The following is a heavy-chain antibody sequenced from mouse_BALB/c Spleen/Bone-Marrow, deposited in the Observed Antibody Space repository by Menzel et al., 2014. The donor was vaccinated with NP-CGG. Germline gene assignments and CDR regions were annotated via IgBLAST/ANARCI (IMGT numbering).Heavy chain of an antibody. D-gene: IGHD1-2*01. J-gene: IGHJ3*01. V-gene: IGHV1S135*01. Sequence: VHVKQSGPELEKPGASVKISCKASGYSFTGYNMDWVKQSNGKSLEWIGNIDPSYGGTSYNQKFKGKATLTVDKPSSTAYMQLKSLTSEDSAVYYCARMDYYGHWGQGTLVTVSA. CDR3: ARMDYYGH. CDR1: GYSFTGYN. CDR2: IDPSYGGT.